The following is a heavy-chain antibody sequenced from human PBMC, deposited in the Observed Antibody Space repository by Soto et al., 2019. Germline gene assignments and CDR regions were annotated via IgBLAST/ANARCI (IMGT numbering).Heavy chain of an antibody. D-gene: IGHD1-1*01. CDR2: INHSAST. Sequence: QVQLQQWGAGLLKPSETLSLTCAVYGGSFSGYYWCWIHQPPGKGLEWIGEINHSASTNYNPSLKSRVIISVDTSKHQFSLRLSSVTAADAAVYYCARGRRGQYNWNRVLHYYGMDVWGQGTTVTVSS. J-gene: IGHJ6*02. CDR3: ARGRRGQYNWNRVLHYYGMDV. CDR1: GGSFSGYY. V-gene: IGHV4-34*01.